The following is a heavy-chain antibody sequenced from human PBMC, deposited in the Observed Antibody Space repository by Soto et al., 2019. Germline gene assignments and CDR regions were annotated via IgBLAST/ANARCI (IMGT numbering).Heavy chain of an antibody. CDR2: IIHIFGTA. CDR3: ARDGGRHSGGIDY. J-gene: IGHJ4*02. V-gene: IGHV1-69*01. CDR1: GGTFSSYS. Sequence: QVQLVQSGAEVKKPGSSVKVSCKASGGTFSSYSINWVRQDPGQVLEWMGEIIHIFGTANYAQKFQGRVTITADESTSTAYMELSSLRSEDTAVYYCARDGGRHSGGIDYWGQGTLVTVSS. D-gene: IGHD1-26*01.